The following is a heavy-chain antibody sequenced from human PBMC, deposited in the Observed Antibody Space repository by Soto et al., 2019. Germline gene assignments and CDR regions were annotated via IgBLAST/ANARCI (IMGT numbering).Heavy chain of an antibody. V-gene: IGHV3-74*01. J-gene: IGHJ4*02. CDR2: TSPAGSST. CDR1: GFTVTSYW. Sequence: GGSLRLSCAASGFTVTSYWMHWVRQAPGKGLLWVSRTSPAGSSTYYADFVRGRFTISKDTAKNTLYLQINSLGAEDTAVYYCARGSTGYGNFDYWGQGTLVTVSS. CDR3: ARGSTGYGNFDY. D-gene: IGHD5-12*01.